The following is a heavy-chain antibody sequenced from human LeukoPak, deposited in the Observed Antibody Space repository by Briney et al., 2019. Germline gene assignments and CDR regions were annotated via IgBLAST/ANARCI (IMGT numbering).Heavy chain of an antibody. CDR1: GVTFSSYW. Sequence: GSLSLSCAASGVTFSSYWMSWVRQAPGKGLEWVANIKQDGREKYYVDSVKGRFTISRDNAKNSLYLQVNSLRAEDTAVYYCARENGWQPGEYGDYTGFYFDCWGQGTLVTVSS. J-gene: IGHJ4*02. D-gene: IGHD4-17*01. V-gene: IGHV3-7*01. CDR2: IKQDGREK. CDR3: ARENGWQPGEYGDYTGFYFDC.